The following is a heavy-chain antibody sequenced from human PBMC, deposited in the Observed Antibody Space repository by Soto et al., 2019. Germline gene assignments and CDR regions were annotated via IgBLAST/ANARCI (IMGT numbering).Heavy chain of an antibody. CDR3: ATVATNSYNWLDP. D-gene: IGHD5-12*01. CDR2: INSDGSKT. CDR1: GFTFSTFW. J-gene: IGHJ5*02. Sequence: PGGSLRLSCAASGFTFSTFWMHWVRQAPGKGLVWVSRINSDGSKTTYAASVKGRFTISRDNAKNTVYLQMDSLRAEDTAVYYCATVATNSYNWLDPWCQGTLVTVSS. V-gene: IGHV3-74*01.